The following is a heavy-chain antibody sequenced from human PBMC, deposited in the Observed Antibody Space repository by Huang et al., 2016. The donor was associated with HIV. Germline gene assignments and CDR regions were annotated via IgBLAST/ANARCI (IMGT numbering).Heavy chain of an antibody. Sequence: QVHLVQSGAEVKKPGASVKVSCKASGYTFTNYDINWVGQAPGRGLEWMGWMNPNTGNTGFEPSFQGRVTMTRKTSITTAYMELTSLTAEDTAVYYCARSAYGDLDYWGLGTLVIVSS. CDR2: MNPNTGNT. D-gene: IGHD4-17*01. CDR3: ARSAYGDLDY. J-gene: IGHJ4*02. CDR1: GYTFTNYD. V-gene: IGHV1-8*02.